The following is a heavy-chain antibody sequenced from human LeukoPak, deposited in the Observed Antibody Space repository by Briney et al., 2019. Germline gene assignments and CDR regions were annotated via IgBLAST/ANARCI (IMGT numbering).Heavy chain of an antibody. CDR3: ARDRPTGASRLFVVQ. CDR1: GFTFSSYR. V-gene: IGHV3-21*01. D-gene: IGHD3-3*01. J-gene: IGHJ4*02. CDR2: MSSGSRYI. Sequence: GGSLRLSCAASGFTFSSYRMTWVRQAPGKGLEWVSSMSSGSRYIYYADSVRGRFTISRDNAKNSLYLLMNSLRAEDTAVYYCARDRPTGASRLFVVQWGQGTLVTVSS.